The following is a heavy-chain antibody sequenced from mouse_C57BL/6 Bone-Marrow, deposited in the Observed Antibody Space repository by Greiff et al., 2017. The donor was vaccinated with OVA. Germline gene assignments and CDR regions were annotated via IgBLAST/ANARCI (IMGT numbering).Heavy chain of an antibody. V-gene: IGHV3-6*01. D-gene: IGHD2-3*01. Sequence: EVQLQESGPGLVKPSQSLSLTCSVTGYSITSGYYWNWIRQFPGNKLEWMGYISYDGSNNYNQSLKNRISITRDTSKNQFFLKLNSVTTEDTATYYCAKELDGYSFAYWGQGTLVTVSA. CDR3: AKELDGYSFAY. J-gene: IGHJ3*01. CDR1: GYSITSGYY. CDR2: ISYDGSN.